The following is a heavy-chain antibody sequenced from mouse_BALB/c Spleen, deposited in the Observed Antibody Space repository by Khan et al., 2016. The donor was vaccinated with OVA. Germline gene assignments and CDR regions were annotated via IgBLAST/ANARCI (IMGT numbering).Heavy chain of an antibody. V-gene: IGHV3-2*02. CDR2: ISYSGFT. D-gene: IGHD1-1*01. Sequence: EVELVESGPGLVKPSQSLSLTCTVTGYSITSGYAWNWIRQFPGNKLEWMGYISYSGFTNYNPSLKSRISITRETSKNQFFLQLSSVTSEDTARYYCARSNYYGYYFDYWGQGATLTVSS. CDR1: GYSITSGYA. J-gene: IGHJ2*01. CDR3: ARSNYYGYYFDY.